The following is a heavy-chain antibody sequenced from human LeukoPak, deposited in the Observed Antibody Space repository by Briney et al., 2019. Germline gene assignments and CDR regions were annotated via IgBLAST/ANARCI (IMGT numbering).Heavy chain of an antibody. CDR3: ARTSGYDSSAFDI. D-gene: IGHD5-12*01. CDR2: INPNSGGT. Sequence: ASVKVSCKASGYTFTSYAMNWVRQAPGQGLEWMGWINPNSGGTNYAQKFQGWVTMTRDTSISTAYMELSRLRSDDTAVYYCARTSGYDSSAFDIWGQGTMVTVSS. V-gene: IGHV1-2*04. CDR1: GYTFTSYA. J-gene: IGHJ3*02.